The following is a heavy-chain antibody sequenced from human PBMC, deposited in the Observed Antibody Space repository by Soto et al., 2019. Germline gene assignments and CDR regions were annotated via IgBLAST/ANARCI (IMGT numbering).Heavy chain of an antibody. V-gene: IGHV1-2*02. Sequence: ASVKVSCKVSGYTFTGYYMHWVRQAPGQGLEWMGWINPTSGGTNYAQKFQGRVTMTRETSISTAYMELSSLRSDDTAVYYCERDGKGGYYDSSGYYHRYSFEIWGQGTMVTVS. CDR1: GYTFTGYY. CDR2: INPTSGGT. D-gene: IGHD3-22*01. CDR3: ERDGKGGYYDSSGYYHRYSFEI. J-gene: IGHJ3*02.